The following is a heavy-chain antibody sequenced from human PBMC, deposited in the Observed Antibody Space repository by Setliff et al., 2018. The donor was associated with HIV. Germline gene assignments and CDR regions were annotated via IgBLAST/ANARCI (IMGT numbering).Heavy chain of an antibody. Sequence: GGSLRLSCAASGFIFSNYDMHWVRQAPGKGLEWVAIVAADGNIKYYADSAKGRFTISRDNSESTLSLQMNSLRTDDTALYYCVKAPGTTGGYDFFFDYWGQGTLVTVSS. V-gene: IGHV3-30*02. J-gene: IGHJ4*02. D-gene: IGHD5-12*01. CDR2: VAADGNIK. CDR3: VKAPGTTGGYDFFFDY. CDR1: GFIFSNYD.